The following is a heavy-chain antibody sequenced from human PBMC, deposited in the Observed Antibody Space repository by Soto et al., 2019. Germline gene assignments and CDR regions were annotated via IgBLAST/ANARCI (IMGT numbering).Heavy chain of an antibody. CDR1: GGSISSGGYY. V-gene: IGHV4-31*03. D-gene: IGHD2-2*01. CDR3: ARDRPADLFGMDV. J-gene: IGHJ6*02. Sequence: SETLSLTCTVSGGSISSGGYYWSWIRQHPGKGLEWIGYIYYSGSTYYNPSLKSRVTISVDTSKNQFSLKLSSVTAADTAVYYCARDRPADLFGMDVWGQGTTVTVSS. CDR2: IYYSGST.